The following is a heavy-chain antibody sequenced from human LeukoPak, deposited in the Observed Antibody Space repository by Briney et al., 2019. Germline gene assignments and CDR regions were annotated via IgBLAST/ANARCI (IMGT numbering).Heavy chain of an antibody. CDR2: IYHSGST. V-gene: IGHV4-30-2*01. D-gene: IGHD2-2*01. CDR3: ARPVDCSSTICTGPMDV. CDR1: GGSISSGGYS. J-gene: IGHJ6*03. Sequence: SQTLSLTCAVSGGSISSGGYSWSWIRQPPGKGLEWIGYIYHSGSTYYNPSLKSRLNISIDRSKNQFSLRLASVTAADTAVYFCARPVDCSSTICTGPMDVWGRGTTVTVSS.